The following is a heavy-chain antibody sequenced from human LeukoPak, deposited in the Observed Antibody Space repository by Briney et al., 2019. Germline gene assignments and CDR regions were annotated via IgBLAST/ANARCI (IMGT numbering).Heavy chain of an antibody. CDR1: GITFSSYA. Sequence: GGSLRLSCAASGITFSSYAMTWVRQAPGKGLEWVSSISGSGGSTYYADSVKGRFTISRDNSKNTLYLQMNSLRAEDTAVYYCARVRATFSPHFDNWGQGTLVTVSS. V-gene: IGHV3-23*01. CDR3: ARVRATFSPHFDN. J-gene: IGHJ4*02. CDR2: ISGSGGST. D-gene: IGHD5-12*01.